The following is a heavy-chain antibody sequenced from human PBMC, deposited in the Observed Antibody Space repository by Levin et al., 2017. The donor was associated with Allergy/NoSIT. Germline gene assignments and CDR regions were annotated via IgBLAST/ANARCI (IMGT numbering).Heavy chain of an antibody. D-gene: IGHD2-8*01. CDR3: ARDRTSGHGNWFDP. CDR2: TYYRSRWHS. V-gene: IGHV6-1*01. J-gene: IGHJ5*02. CDR1: GDSVSSIHPA. Sequence: SQTLSLPCAISGDSVSSIHPAWPWIRQSPSRGLEWLGRTYYRSRWHSDYASSLKGRITISPDTSKKQFSLRLNSLTLDDTAIYFCARDRTSGHGNWFDPWGQGTLVTVSS.